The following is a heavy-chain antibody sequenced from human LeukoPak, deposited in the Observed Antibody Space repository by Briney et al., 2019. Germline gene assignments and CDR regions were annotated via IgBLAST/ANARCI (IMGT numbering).Heavy chain of an antibody. D-gene: IGHD3-3*01. J-gene: IGHJ3*02. CDR1: GHSISNYY. CDR3: ARGGDSLRFLEDAFDI. Sequence: PSETLSLTCSVSGHSISNYYWSWIRQSPGKGLEWIGYIYSRGGTHYTPSLKSRFTMSVDTSKSQFSLKVRSVTAADTPVYYCARGGDSLRFLEDAFDIRGQGTQVTVSS. CDR2: IYSRGGT. V-gene: IGHV4-59*01.